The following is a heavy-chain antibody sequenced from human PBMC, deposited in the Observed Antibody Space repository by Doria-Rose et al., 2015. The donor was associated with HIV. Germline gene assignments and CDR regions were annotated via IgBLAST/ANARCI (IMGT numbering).Heavy chain of an antibody. D-gene: IGHD6-13*01. CDR1: GVSLSSPGMG. CDR3: ARIKSSRWYHKYYFDF. Sequence: QITLKESGPVLVKPTETLTLTCTVSGVSLSSPGMGVSWIRQPPGKALEWLANIFSDDERSYKTSPKSRLTIYRDTSKSQVVLTMTDRDPVDTATYYCARIKSSRWYHKYYFDFWGQGTLVIVSA. V-gene: IGHV2-26*01. J-gene: IGHJ4*02. CDR2: IFSDDER.